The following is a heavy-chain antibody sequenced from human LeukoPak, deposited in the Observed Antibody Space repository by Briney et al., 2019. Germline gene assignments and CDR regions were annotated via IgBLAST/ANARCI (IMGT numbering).Heavy chain of an antibody. CDR1: GFTFSSYA. CDR3: AKDSYDFWSGFDY. D-gene: IGHD3-3*01. CDR2: FSNTGSA. V-gene: IGHV3-23*01. J-gene: IGHJ4*02. Sequence: PGGSLRLSCAASGFTFSSYAMSWARQAPGKGLEWVSTFSNTGSAYYADSVKGRFTISRDNSKNSLYLRMNSLRAEDTALYYCAKDSYDFWSGFDYWGRGTLVTVSS.